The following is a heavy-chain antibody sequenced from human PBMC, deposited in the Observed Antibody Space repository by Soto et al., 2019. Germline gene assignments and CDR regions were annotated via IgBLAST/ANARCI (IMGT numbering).Heavy chain of an antibody. Sequence: QVQLVESGGGVVQPGRSLRLSCAASGFTFSSYGMHWVRQAPGKGLEWVAVIWYDGSNKYYADSVKGRFTISRDNSKNTLYLQMNSLRAEDTAVYYCARDLDVPGLERPLDYWGQGTLVTVSS. CDR1: GFTFSSYG. D-gene: IGHD1-1*01. CDR3: ARDLDVPGLERPLDY. V-gene: IGHV3-33*01. J-gene: IGHJ4*02. CDR2: IWYDGSNK.